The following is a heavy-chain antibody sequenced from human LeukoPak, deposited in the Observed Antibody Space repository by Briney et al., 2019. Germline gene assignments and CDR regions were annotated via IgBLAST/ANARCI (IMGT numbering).Heavy chain of an antibody. V-gene: IGHV3-13*01. CDR1: GFTFSSYD. CDR3: AREGTGTTRDAFDI. CDR2: IGTAGDT. Sequence: GGSLRLSCAASGFTFSSYDMHWVRQATGKGLEWVPAIGTAGDTYYPGSVKGRFTISRENAKNSLYLQMNSLRAGDTAVYYCAREGTGTTRDAFDIWGQGTMVTVSS. D-gene: IGHD1-1*01. J-gene: IGHJ3*02.